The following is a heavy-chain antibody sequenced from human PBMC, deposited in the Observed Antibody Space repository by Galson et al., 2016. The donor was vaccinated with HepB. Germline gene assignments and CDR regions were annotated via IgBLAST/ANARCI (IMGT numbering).Heavy chain of an antibody. CDR3: ARHIAVTVTGDWFDP. CDR2: IYYYTGST. Sequence: ETLSLTCTVSGVSISSRSYSWGWIRQPPGKGLEWIGSIYYYTGSTYYNPSLKSRVTISADTSKNQFSLRLSSVTAADTAVYYCARHIAVTVTGDWFDPWGQGTLVIVSS. J-gene: IGHJ5*02. V-gene: IGHV4-39*01. CDR1: GVSISSRSYS. D-gene: IGHD6-19*01.